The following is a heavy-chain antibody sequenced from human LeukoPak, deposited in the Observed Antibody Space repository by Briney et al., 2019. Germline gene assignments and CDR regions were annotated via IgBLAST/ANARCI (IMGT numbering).Heavy chain of an antibody. CDR3: AKESRTIAVAGADY. J-gene: IGHJ4*02. CDR1: GFTFSSYA. V-gene: IGHV3-23*01. D-gene: IGHD6-19*01. Sequence: PGGSLRLSCAASGFTFSSYAMIWVRQAPGKGLEWVTAISGGGGTTYYADSVKGRFTISRDNSKNMLYLQMNSLRAEDTAVYYCAKESRTIAVAGADYWGQGTLVTVSS. CDR2: ISGGGGTT.